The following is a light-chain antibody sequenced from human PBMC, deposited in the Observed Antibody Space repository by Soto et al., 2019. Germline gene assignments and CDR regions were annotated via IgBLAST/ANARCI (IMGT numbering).Light chain of an antibody. CDR2: DVS. CDR3: YSYGGSYTWV. J-gene: IGLJ3*02. CDR1: SGDVGGYNF. Sequence: QSALTQPRSVSGSPGQSVTISCTGTSGDVGGYNFVSWYQQHPGKAPTLMIFDVSQRPSGVPDRFSGSKSGNTASLPISGLQADDEAGYYCYSYGGSYTWVFGGGTKVTVL. V-gene: IGLV2-11*01.